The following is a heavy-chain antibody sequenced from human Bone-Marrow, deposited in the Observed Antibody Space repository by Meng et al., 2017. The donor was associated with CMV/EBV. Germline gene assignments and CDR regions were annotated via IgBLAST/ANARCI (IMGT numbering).Heavy chain of an antibody. CDR3: AREVTIFGVVISNYYYYGMDV. Sequence: GESLKISCAASGFTVSSNYMSWVRQARGKGLEWVSVIYSGGSTYYADSVKGRFTISRDNSKNTLYLQMNSLRAEDTAVYYCAREVTIFGVVISNYYYYGMDVWAQGTTVTVSS. CDR1: GFTVSSNY. CDR2: IYSGGST. J-gene: IGHJ6*02. V-gene: IGHV3-66*02. D-gene: IGHD3-3*01.